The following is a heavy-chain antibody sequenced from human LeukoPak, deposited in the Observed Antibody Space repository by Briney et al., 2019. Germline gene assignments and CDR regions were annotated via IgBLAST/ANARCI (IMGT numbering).Heavy chain of an antibody. D-gene: IGHD6-19*01. CDR1: GGSISSSSYY. Sequence: SETLSLTCTVSGGSISSSSYYWGWIRQPPGKGLEWIGSIYYSGSTYYNPSLKSRVTISVDTSKNQFSLKLSSVTAADTAVYYCARSSDEWLVPASFDYWGQGTLVTVSS. V-gene: IGHV4-39*01. CDR3: ARSSDEWLVPASFDY. J-gene: IGHJ4*02. CDR2: IYYSGST.